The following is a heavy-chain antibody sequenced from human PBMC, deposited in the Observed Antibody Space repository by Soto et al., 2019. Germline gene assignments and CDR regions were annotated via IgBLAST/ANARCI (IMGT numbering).Heavy chain of an antibody. CDR3: ARAPLN. CDR2: IYYSGST. CDR1: SGSMSSSLNH. Sequence: SETLSLTCIVSSGSMSSSLNHWGWIRQHPGKGLEWIGYIYYSGSTYYNPSLKSRVTISVDTSKNQFSLKLSSVTAADTAVYYCARAPLNWGQGTLVTVSS. V-gene: IGHV4-31*02. J-gene: IGHJ4*02.